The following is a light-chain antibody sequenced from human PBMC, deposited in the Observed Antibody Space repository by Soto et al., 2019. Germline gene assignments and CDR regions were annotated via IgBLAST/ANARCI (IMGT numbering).Light chain of an antibody. CDR1: SSNIGNNY. Sequence: QSVLTQPPSVSAAPGQKVTISCSGSSSNIGNNYVSWYQHLPGTAPKLLIYDNNKRPSGIPDRFSGSKSGTSATLGITGLQTGDEADYYCGTWDNNLSAVFGTGTKLTVL. J-gene: IGLJ1*01. V-gene: IGLV1-51*01. CDR2: DNN. CDR3: GTWDNNLSAV.